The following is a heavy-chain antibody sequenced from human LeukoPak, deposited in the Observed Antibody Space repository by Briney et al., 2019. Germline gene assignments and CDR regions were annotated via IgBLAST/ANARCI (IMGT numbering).Heavy chain of an antibody. CDR2: IIPIFGTA. CDR3: ARGELLWFGELCPWFDP. Sequence: SVKVSCKASGYIFTGYYMHWVRQAPGQGLEWMGGIIPIFGTANYAQKFQGRVTITADESTSTAYMELSSLRSEDTAVYYCARGELLWFGELCPWFDPWGQGTLVTVSS. CDR1: GYIFTGYY. V-gene: IGHV1-69*13. J-gene: IGHJ5*02. D-gene: IGHD3-10*01.